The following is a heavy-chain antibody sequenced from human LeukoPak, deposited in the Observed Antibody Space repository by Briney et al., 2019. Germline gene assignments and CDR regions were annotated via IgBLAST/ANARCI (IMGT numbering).Heavy chain of an antibody. D-gene: IGHD1-26*01. CDR1: GGTFSSYA. CDR3: ARDRLDSGSYYSDY. Sequence: ASVKVSCKASGGTFSSYAISWVRQATGQGLEWMGWMNPNSGNTGYAQKFQGRVTMTRDTSTSTVYMELSSLRSEDTAVYYCARDRLDSGSYYSDYWGQGTLVTVSS. V-gene: IGHV1-8*02. J-gene: IGHJ4*02. CDR2: MNPNSGNT.